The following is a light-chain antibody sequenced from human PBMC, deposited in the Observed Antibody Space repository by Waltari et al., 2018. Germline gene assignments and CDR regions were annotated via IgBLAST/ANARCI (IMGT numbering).Light chain of an antibody. J-gene: IGKJ4*01. V-gene: IGKV3D-20*01. CDR3: QFYGSSPLT. CDR2: DAS. Sequence: VMTQSPATLSLSPGARVTLSCGASESVESHYIAWYQQRPGLAPRLLIYDASTRAPGIPGRFSGSGSDTDFILTISRLEPEDVAVYYCQFYGSSPLTFGGGTKVEIK. CDR1: ESVESHY.